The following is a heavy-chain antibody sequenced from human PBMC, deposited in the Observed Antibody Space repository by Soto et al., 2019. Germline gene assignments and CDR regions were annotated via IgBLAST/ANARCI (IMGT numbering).Heavy chain of an antibody. V-gene: IGHV1-3*01. D-gene: IGHD3-10*01. Sequence: QVQLVQSGAEVKKPGASVKVSCKASGYTFTSYAMHWVRQAPGHRLEWMGWINAGNGNTKYSQKFQGRVTITRDTSASTAYMELSSLRSEDTAVYYCATRGRSMGYYYGMDVCGQGTTVTVSS. CDR2: INAGNGNT. J-gene: IGHJ6*02. CDR1: GYTFTSYA. CDR3: ATRGRSMGYYYGMDV.